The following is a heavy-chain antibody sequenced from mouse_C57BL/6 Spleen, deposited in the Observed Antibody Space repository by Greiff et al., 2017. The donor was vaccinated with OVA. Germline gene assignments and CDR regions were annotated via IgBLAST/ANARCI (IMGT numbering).Heavy chain of an antibody. CDR2: IYPRSGNT. CDR1: GYTFTSYG. D-gene: IGHD1-1*01. V-gene: IGHV1-81*01. J-gene: IGHJ4*01. CDR3: ADGSSYAAMDY. Sequence: VKLVESGAELARPGASVKLSCKASGYTFTSYGISWVKQRTGQGLEWIGEIYPRSGNTYYNEKFKGKATLTADKSSSTAYMELRSLTSEDSAVYFCADGSSYAAMDYWGQGTSVTVSS.